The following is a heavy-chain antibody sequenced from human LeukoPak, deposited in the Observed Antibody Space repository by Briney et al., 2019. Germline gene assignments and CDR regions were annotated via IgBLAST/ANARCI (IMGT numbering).Heavy chain of an antibody. D-gene: IGHD1-7*01. Sequence: GGSLRLYCAASGFTFSGSAMHWVRQASGKGLVWVGRIRSKANSYATAYGATVKSRFTISRDDSKNTANRQMTSLKTEDTAVYYCTRRAGTSDLDDYWGQGTLVTVSS. CDR3: TRRAGTSDLDDY. CDR2: IRSKANSYAT. J-gene: IGHJ4*02. CDR1: GFTFSGSA. V-gene: IGHV3-73*01.